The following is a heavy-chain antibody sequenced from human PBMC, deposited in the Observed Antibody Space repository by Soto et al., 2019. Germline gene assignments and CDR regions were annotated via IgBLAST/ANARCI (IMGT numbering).Heavy chain of an antibody. V-gene: IGHV3-23*01. CDR1: GFTFSSYA. D-gene: IGHD3-16*01. CDR3: AKDIKVGLQPNDFDY. Sequence: EVQLLESGGGLVQPGGSLRLSCAASGFTFSSYAMSWVRQAPGKGLEWVSAISGSGGSTYYADSVKGRFTISRDNSKNTLYLQMNRLRAEDTAVYYCAKDIKVGLQPNDFDYWGQGTLVTVSS. CDR2: ISGSGGST. J-gene: IGHJ4*02.